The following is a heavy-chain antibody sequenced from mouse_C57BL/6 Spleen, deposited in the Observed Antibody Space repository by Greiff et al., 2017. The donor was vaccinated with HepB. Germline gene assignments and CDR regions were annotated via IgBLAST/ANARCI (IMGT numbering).Heavy chain of an antibody. CDR1: GYTFTDYY. D-gene: IGHD1-1*01. CDR2: INPNNGGT. Sequence: VQLQQSGPELVKPGASVKISCKASGYTFTDYYMNWVKQSHGKSLEWIGDINPNNGGTSYNQKFKGKATLTVDKSSSTAYMELRSLTSEDSAVYYCARGGYYYGSSLLYWYFDVWGTGTTVTVSS. J-gene: IGHJ1*03. V-gene: IGHV1-26*01. CDR3: ARGGYYYGSSLLYWYFDV.